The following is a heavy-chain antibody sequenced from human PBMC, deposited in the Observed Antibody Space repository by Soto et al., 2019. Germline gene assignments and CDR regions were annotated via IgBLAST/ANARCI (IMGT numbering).Heavy chain of an antibody. CDR2: VSFDGNRQ. CDR3: ARRHREVPALIGDYFDY. J-gene: IGHJ4*02. V-gene: IGHV3-30*04. Sequence: QVQLVESGGGVVQPGTSLTLSCAASGFTFSSFAMHWVRQPPGKGLEWVAVVSFDGNRQYFSDSVKGRFTISRDNSENTVSLHMNSLRDDDSALYYCARRHREVPALIGDYFDYWGQGTLVTVSS. D-gene: IGHD2-2*01. CDR1: GFTFSSFA.